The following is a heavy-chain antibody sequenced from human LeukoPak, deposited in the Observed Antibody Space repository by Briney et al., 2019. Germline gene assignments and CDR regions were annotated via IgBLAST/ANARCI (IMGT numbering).Heavy chain of an antibody. D-gene: IGHD3-22*01. Sequence: PSETLSLTCAVYGGSFSGYYWSWIRQPPGKGLEWIGEINHSGSTNCNPSLKSRVTISVDTSKNQFSRKLSSVTAADTAVYYCARGAIQTYYYDSSGYYYWGQGTLVTVSS. CDR1: GGSFSGYY. V-gene: IGHV4-34*01. J-gene: IGHJ4*02. CDR3: ARGAIQTYYYDSSGYYY. CDR2: INHSGST.